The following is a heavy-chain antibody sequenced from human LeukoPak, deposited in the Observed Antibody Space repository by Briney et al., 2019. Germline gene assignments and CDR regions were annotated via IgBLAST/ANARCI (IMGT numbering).Heavy chain of an antibody. V-gene: IGHV3-23*01. CDR1: GFTFRNYA. D-gene: IGHD3-22*01. CDR2: IGASGADA. Sequence: GGSLRLSCAASGFTFRNYAMTWVRQAPGKGLEWVSVIGASGADAYYSDSVNGRFTVSRDNSQNTLFLHMSSLRAEDTAVYFCARRPRDTSGYYLGAFHDWGQGTTVTVSS. J-gene: IGHJ3*01. CDR3: ARRPRDTSGYYLGAFHD.